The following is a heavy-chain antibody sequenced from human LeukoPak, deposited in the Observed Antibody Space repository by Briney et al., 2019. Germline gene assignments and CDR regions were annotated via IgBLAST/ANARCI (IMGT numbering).Heavy chain of an antibody. CDR3: ARGIRSGSSNRGNYRYYFDY. CDR2: MNPNSGNT. CDR1: GYTFTSYD. D-gene: IGHD4-11*01. V-gene: IGHV1-8*03. Sequence: GASVKVSCKASGYTFTSYDINWVRQATGQGLEWMGWMNPNSGNTGYAQKFQGRVTITRNTSISTAYMELSSLRSEDTAVYYCARGIRSGSSNRGNYRYYFDYWGQGTLVTVSS. J-gene: IGHJ4*02.